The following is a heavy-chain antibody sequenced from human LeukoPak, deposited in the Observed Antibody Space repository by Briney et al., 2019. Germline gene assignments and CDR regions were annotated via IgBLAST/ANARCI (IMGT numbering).Heavy chain of an antibody. Sequence: GGSLRLSCAASGFTFSSYAMSCVRQAPGKGLEWVSAISGSGGSTYYADSVKGRFTISRDNSKNTLYLQMNSLRAEDTAVYYCAKSLRYYYDSSGYYYMATFDYWGQGTLVTVSS. J-gene: IGHJ4*02. CDR3: AKSLRYYYDSSGYYYMATFDY. D-gene: IGHD3-22*01. V-gene: IGHV3-23*01. CDR1: GFTFSSYA. CDR2: ISGSGGST.